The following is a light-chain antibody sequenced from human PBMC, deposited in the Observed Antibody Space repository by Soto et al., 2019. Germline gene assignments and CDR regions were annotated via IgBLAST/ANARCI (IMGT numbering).Light chain of an antibody. Sequence: QPVLTQPPSASGSPGQSVTISCTGTSSDGGGYNYVSWYQLHPGKAPKLMIYEVTKRPSGVPDRFSGSKSGNTASLTVSGLQAEDEADYYCSSYAGSNNFGVFGGGTKLTVL. CDR3: SSYAGSNNFGV. CDR1: SSDGGGYNY. J-gene: IGLJ2*01. CDR2: EVT. V-gene: IGLV2-8*01.